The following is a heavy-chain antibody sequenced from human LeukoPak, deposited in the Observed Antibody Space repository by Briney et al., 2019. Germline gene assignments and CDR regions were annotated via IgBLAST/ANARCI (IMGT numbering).Heavy chain of an antibody. CDR2: MYYSGNT. CDR1: GGSISSYY. CDR3: ARGENDYDFWSGYYFVPGPPTTNWFDP. J-gene: IGHJ5*02. V-gene: IGHV4-59*01. Sequence: SETLSLTCNVSGGSISSYYWSWIRQPPGKGLEWIGYMYYSGNTNYNPSLKSRVTTSVDSSKNQFSLKLSSVTAADTAVYYCARGENDYDFWSGYYFVPGPPTTNWFDPWGQGTLVTVSS. D-gene: IGHD3-3*01.